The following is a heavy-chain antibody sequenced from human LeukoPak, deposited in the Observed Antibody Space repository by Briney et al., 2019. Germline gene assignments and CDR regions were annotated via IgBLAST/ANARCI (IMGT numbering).Heavy chain of an antibody. J-gene: IGHJ3*02. V-gene: IGHV3-53*01. D-gene: IGHD1-1*01. CDR2: TYTDVNT. CDR1: GFTVSSSY. Sequence: GGSLRLSCAASGFTVSSSYISWVRQAPGKGLEWVSITYTDVNTNYADSVKGRFTISRDNSQNTLSLQMSSLRAEDTAVYYCARKNDLFNAAFDIWGQGTVVTVSS. CDR3: ARKNDLFNAAFDI.